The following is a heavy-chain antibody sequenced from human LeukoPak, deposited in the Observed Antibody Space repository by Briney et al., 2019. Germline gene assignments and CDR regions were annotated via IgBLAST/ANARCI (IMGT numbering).Heavy chain of an antibody. J-gene: IGHJ1*01. CDR2: ISSSGGTI. V-gene: IGHV3-11*01. Sequence: GVSLRLSCAASGFTFSDYYMSWIRQAPGKGREGVSYISSSGGTIYYADSVKGRFTISRDNAKNSLYPQMNSLRAEDTAVYYCASAGIAAGTFQHWGQGTLVTVSS. CDR3: ASAGIAAGTFQH. D-gene: IGHD6-25*01. CDR1: GFTFSDYY.